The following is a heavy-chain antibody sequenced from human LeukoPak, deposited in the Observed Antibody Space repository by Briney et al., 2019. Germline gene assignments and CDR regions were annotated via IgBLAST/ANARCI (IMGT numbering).Heavy chain of an antibody. CDR3: ARQGSLGPFDY. Sequence: WGSLRLSCAASGFTFDDYGISWVRQVPGKGLEWVSGINWNGGSTGYADSVKGRFTISRDNAKNSLYLQMNSLRAEDAALYYCARQGSLGPFDYWGQGTLVTVSS. CDR2: INWNGGST. V-gene: IGHV3-20*04. CDR1: GFTFDDYG. J-gene: IGHJ4*02.